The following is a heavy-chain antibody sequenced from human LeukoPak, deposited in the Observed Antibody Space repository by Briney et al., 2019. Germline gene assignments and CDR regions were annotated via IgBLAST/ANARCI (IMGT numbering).Heavy chain of an antibody. CDR1: GFTFSSYA. J-gene: IGHJ3*02. V-gene: IGHV3-74*01. D-gene: IGHD2-8*01. Sequence: GGSLRLSCAASGFTFSSYAMSWVRQAPGKGLVWVSRINSDESNTNSYADSVKGRFIISRDNAKNTLYLQMNGLRTEDTAVYFCGRGGNGIDIWGQGTTVIVSS. CDR2: INSDESNT. CDR3: GRGGNGIDI.